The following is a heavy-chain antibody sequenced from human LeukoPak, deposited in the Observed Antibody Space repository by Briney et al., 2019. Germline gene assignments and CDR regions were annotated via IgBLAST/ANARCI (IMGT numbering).Heavy chain of an antibody. CDR3: ARMRYCSGGSCYSNNWFDP. D-gene: IGHD2-15*01. J-gene: IGHJ5*02. CDR1: GYTFTSYY. Sequence: ASVKVSCKASGYTFTSYYIHWVRQAPGQGLEWMGWINPNSGGTNYAQKFQGRVTMTRDTSISTAYMELSRLRSDDTAVYYCARMRYCSGGSCYSNNWFDPWGQGTLVTVSS. V-gene: IGHV1-2*02. CDR2: INPNSGGT.